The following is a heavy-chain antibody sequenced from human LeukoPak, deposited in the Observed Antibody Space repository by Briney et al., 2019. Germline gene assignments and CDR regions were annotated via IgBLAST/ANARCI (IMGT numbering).Heavy chain of an antibody. CDR3: ARGHEMTYYYDSSGYFLFDY. V-gene: IGHV3-74*01. J-gene: IGHJ4*02. CDR2: INSDGSST. D-gene: IGHD3-22*01. CDR1: GFTFSSYW. Sequence: GGSLRLSCAASGFTFSSYWMHWVRQAPGKGLVWVSRINSDGSSTSYADSVKGRFTISRDNAKNSLYLQMNSLRDEDTAVYYCARGHEMTYYYDSSGYFLFDYWGQGILVTVSS.